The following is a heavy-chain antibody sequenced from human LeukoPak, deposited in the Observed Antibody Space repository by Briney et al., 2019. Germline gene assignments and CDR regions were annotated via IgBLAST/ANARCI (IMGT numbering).Heavy chain of an antibody. CDR1: GGSFSGYY. CDR3: ARGRGDIYGSSGYYYNPLDY. D-gene: IGHD3-22*01. J-gene: IGHJ4*02. CDR2: INHSGST. V-gene: IGHV4-34*01. Sequence: SETLSLTCAVYGGSFSGYYWSWIRQPPGKGLEWIGEINHSGSTNYNPSLNSRVTISVDTSKNQFSLKLSSVTAADTAVYYCARGRGDIYGSSGYYYNPLDYWGQGTLVTVSS.